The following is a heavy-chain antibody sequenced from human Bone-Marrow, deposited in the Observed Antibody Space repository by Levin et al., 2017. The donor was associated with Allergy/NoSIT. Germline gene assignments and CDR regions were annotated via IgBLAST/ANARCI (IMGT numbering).Heavy chain of an antibody. CDR3: AATVATIGLDI. V-gene: IGHV2-5*02. CDR1: GFSLNSSGMG. D-gene: IGHD5-12*01. CDR2: IYWDDDK. Sequence: KLSGPTLVKPTQTLTLTCTFSGFSLNSSGMGVHWIRQAPGKGLEWLSLIYWDDDKRYTPSLRNRLTITKDTSQDQVVLRMTNMDPVDTATYFCAATVATIGLDIWGQGTTVTVS. J-gene: IGHJ6*02.